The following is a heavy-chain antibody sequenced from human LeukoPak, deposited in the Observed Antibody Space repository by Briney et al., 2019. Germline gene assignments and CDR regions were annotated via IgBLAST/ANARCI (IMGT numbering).Heavy chain of an antibody. J-gene: IGHJ4*02. CDR3: ARGRSTGYPYYFEY. CDR1: VSTFTSYD. V-gene: IGHV1-8*03. CDR2: MNPNSGST. Sequence: ASVKVSCKASVSTFTSYDINWVRQATGQGLEWMGWMNPNSGSTGYAQKFQGRVTITRNTSISTAYMELSGLRSEDTAVYYCARGRSTGYPYYFEYWGQGTLVTVSS. D-gene: IGHD5-12*01.